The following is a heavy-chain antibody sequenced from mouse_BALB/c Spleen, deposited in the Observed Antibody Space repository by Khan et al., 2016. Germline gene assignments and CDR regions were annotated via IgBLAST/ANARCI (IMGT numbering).Heavy chain of an antibody. V-gene: IGHV1-80*01. CDR1: GFAFSSYW. D-gene: IGHD2-14*01. Sequence: QVQLKQSGAELVRPGSSVKISCKASGFAFSSYWMNWVKQRPRQGLEWIGQIYPGDGDTNYNGKFKGKATLTADKSSSTAYMQLSSLTSEDSAVYFCARGTPFANWGQGTLVTVSA. CDR2: IYPGDGDT. J-gene: IGHJ3*01. CDR3: ARGTPFAN.